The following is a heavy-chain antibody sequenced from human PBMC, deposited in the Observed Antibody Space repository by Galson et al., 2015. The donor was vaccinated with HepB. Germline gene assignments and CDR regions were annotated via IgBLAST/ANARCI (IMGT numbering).Heavy chain of an antibody. CDR2: ITANAAAT. J-gene: IGHJ3*02. CDR3: AKHPGAGTLDAFDI. V-gene: IGHV3-23*01. D-gene: IGHD6-19*01. Sequence: SLRLSCAASGFPFSTYAMGWARQAPGKGLEWVSGITANAAATYYADSMKGRLTVSRDNSKNALYLHMNSLRAEDTAVYYCAKHPGAGTLDAFDIWGQGTMVTVSS. CDR1: GFPFSTYA.